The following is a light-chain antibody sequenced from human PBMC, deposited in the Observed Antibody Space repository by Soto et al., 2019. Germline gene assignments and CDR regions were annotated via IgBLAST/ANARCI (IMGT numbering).Light chain of an antibody. V-gene: IGKV3-15*01. CDR2: DAS. CDR3: QQYDDWPLT. J-gene: IGKJ5*01. Sequence: EVVMTESPGSLSVSPGGRATLYCRASQSLTTNLAWYQQKPGQAPRLLIHDASTRATGIPARFSGSGSGTEFTLTFCSLQSEDLAVYYGQQYDDWPLTFCQGTRLEI. CDR1: QSLTTN.